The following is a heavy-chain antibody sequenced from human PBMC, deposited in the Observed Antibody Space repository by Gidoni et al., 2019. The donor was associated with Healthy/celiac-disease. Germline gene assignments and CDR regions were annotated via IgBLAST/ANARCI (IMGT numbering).Heavy chain of an antibody. Sequence: EVQLVESGGGVVQPGGSRKLSCAAAGITFSGSAMHWVRQASGKGLEWVGRIRTKANSYATAYAASVKGRFTISRDDSTNTAYLQMNSLKTEDTAVYYCTRHISGEPQGYWGQGTLVTVSS. CDR1: GITFSGSA. CDR3: TRHISGEPQGY. D-gene: IGHD3-10*01. J-gene: IGHJ4*02. V-gene: IGHV3-73*01. CDR2: IRTKANSYAT.